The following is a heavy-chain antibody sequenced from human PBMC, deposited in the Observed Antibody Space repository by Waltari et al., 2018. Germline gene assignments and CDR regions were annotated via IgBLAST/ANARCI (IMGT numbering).Heavy chain of an antibody. D-gene: IGHD3-3*01. J-gene: IGHJ4*02. Sequence: QVHLVQSGPEVLEPGASVKVSCKTSGYTFNDYFIHWVRQAPGQGLEWMGRVNPNRGGVNYAQKFQGRVTMTADSSIRTAFMEMSGLRSDDTAFYFCSRVTNPGHYDFWNGHRGHDKWGQGTLVTVSS. CDR1: GYTFNDYF. CDR2: VNPNRGGV. V-gene: IGHV1-2*06. CDR3: SRVTNPGHYDFWNGHRGHDK.